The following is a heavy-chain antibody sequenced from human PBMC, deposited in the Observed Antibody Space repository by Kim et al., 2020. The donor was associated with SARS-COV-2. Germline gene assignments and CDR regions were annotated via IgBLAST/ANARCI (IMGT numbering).Heavy chain of an antibody. CDR1: GFTFSSYG. J-gene: IGHJ4*01. CDR2: ISYDGSNK. CDR3: ARGGASGSYFGYYFDY. Sequence: GGSLRLSCAASGFTFSSYGMHWVRQAPGKGLERVAVISYDGSNKYYADSVKGRFTISGDNSKNTLYLQMNSLRAEDTAVYYCARGGASGSYFGYYFDYWG. D-gene: IGHD1-26*01. V-gene: IGHV3-33*05.